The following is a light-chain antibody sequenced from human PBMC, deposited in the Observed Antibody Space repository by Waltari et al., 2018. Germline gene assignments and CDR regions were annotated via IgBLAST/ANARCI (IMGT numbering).Light chain of an antibody. Sequence: LPALTQPPSASALLGASIQLTCTLIRAHSTYTIHWSHKNTGRSPQYIMKVTSDGSHSKGDGIPDRFLGSSSGADRYLIISKLQSDDEAEYFCGESHTIDGQVGAVFGGGTKLTVL. CDR2: VTSDGSH. CDR1: RAHSTYT. V-gene: IGLV4-3*01. J-gene: IGLJ2*01. CDR3: GESHTIDGQVGAV.